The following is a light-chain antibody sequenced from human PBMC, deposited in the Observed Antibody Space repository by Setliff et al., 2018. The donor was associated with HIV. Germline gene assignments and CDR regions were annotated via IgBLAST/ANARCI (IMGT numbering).Light chain of an antibody. CDR1: SGDVGFYNF. CDR2: EVS. CDR3: SSYTNSVTVV. J-gene: IGLJ1*01. Sequence: QPASVSGSPGQSITISCTGTSGDVGFYNFVSWYQLHPGKAPKLIIYEVSNRPSGVSNRFSGSKSGNTASLTISGLQPEDGADYYCSSYTNSVTVVFGTGTKVTVL. V-gene: IGLV2-14*01.